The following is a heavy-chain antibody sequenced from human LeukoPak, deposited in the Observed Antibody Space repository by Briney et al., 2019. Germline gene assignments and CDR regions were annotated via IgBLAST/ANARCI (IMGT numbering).Heavy chain of an antibody. CDR3: ARVVVPGAISF. CDR1: GYKFTNYW. J-gene: IGHJ4*02. CDR2: INAGDSET. V-gene: IGHV5-51*01. D-gene: IGHD2-2*01. Sequence: GESLKISCKASGYKFTNYWIGWVRQMSGKGLEWMGIINAGDSETIYSPSFQGQLTISVDKSVSTAYLHWTSLKASDTAMYYCARVVVPGAISFWGQGTLVNVFS.